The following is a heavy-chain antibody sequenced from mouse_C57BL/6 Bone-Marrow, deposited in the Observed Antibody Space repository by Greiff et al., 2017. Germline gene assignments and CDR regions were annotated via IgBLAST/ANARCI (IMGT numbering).Heavy chain of an antibody. V-gene: IGHV1-54*01. CDR3: ARERIRVTTGHYYAMDY. CDR1: GYAFTNYL. D-gene: IGHD2-2*01. Sequence: QVQLQQSGAELVRPGTSVKVSCKASGYAFTNYLLEWVKQRPGQGLEWIGVINPGSGGTNYNEKFKGKATLTADKSSSTAYMQLSSLTSEDTAVYLCARERIRVTTGHYYAMDYWGQGTSVTVSS. CDR2: INPGSGGT. J-gene: IGHJ4*01.